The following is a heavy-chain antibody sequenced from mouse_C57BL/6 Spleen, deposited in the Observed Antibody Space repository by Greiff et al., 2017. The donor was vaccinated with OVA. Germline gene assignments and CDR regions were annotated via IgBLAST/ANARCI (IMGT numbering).Heavy chain of an antibody. J-gene: IGHJ4*01. CDR3: ARGDYGSSYYAMDY. Sequence: QVQLKQSGPELVKPGASVKISCKASGYAFSSSWMNWVKQRPGKGLEWIGRIYPGDGDTNYNGKFKGKATLTADKSSSTAYMQLSSLTSEDSAVYFCARGDYGSSYYAMDYWGQGTSVTVSS. D-gene: IGHD1-1*01. V-gene: IGHV1-82*01. CDR2: IYPGDGDT. CDR1: GYAFSSSW.